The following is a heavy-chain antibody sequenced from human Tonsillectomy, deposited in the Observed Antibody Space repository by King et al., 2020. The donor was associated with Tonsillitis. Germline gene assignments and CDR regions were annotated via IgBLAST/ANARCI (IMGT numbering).Heavy chain of an antibody. CDR2: INHSGST. D-gene: IGHD3-22*01. Sequence: VQLQQWGAGLLKPSETLSLTCAVYGGSFSGYHWSWIRQPPGKALEWIGGINHSGSTNYNPSLKSRVTISLDTSKNQFSLKLSSVTAADTAVYYCAGDTYYYDISGYYPHYGMDVWGHGTTVTVSS. CDR1: GGSFSGYH. CDR3: AGDTYYYDISGYYPHYGMDV. V-gene: IGHV4-34*01. J-gene: IGHJ6*02.